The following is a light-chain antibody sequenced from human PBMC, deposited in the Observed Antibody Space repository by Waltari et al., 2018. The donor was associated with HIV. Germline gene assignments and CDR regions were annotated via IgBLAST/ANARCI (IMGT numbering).Light chain of an antibody. CDR2: WAS. CDR3: QQHYTTPYT. V-gene: IGKV4-1*01. J-gene: IGKJ2*01. CDR1: QSVLYSSNNKNF. Sequence: DIVMTQSPDSLALSLGERATINCKSNQSVLYSSNNKNFLAWYQQKSGQRPKLLVYWASTRESGVPDRFSGSGSGTDFTLTISSLQAEDVAVYFCQQHYTTPYTVGQGTKLEIK.